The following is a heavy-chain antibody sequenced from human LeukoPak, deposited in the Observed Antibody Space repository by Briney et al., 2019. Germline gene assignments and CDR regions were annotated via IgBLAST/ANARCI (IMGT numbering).Heavy chain of an antibody. CDR1: GVTFSSYS. V-gene: IGHV3-33*01. J-gene: IGHJ6*02. D-gene: IGHD1-14*01. CDR2: RWYDGSNK. Sequence: WGSLRLSCAASGVTFSSYSMHWVRQGPPQGLEWVAVRWYDGSNKYYADSLKGRFTISRDNSKNTLYLQMNSLRAEDTAVYYCAREPYRRAPNYYYYGMDVWGQGTTVTVSS. CDR3: AREPYRRAPNYYYYGMDV.